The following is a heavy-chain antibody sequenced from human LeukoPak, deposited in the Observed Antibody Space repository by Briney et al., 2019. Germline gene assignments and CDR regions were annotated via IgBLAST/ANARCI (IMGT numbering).Heavy chain of an antibody. CDR2: LYYTGST. V-gene: IGHV4-39*07. J-gene: IGHJ4*02. CDR3: VSVSSSWDSDY. D-gene: IGHD6-13*01. CDR1: GVSINSRNYY. Sequence: PSETLSLTCTVSGVSINSRNYYWGWIRQPPGKGPEWIGSLYYTGSTSYNPPLESRVTISLDISNNQFSLRLNSVTAADTAVYFCVSVSSSWDSDYWGPGALVIVSS.